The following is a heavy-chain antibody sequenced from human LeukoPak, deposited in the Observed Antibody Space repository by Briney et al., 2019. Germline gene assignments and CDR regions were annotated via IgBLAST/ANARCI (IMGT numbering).Heavy chain of an antibody. D-gene: IGHD2-2*01. CDR2: IYPGDSDT. V-gene: IGHV5-51*01. CDR1: GYSFTSYW. CDR3: AIGSTTAGSYYYGMDV. Sequence: GESLKISCKGSGYSFTSYWIGWVRPMPGKGLEWMGIIYPGDSDTRYSPSFQGQVTISADKSISTAYLQWSSLKASDTAMYYCAIGSTTAGSYYYGMDVWGQGTTVTVSS. J-gene: IGHJ6*02.